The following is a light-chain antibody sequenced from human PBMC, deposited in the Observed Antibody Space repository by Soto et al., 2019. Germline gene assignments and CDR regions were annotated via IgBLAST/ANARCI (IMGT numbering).Light chain of an antibody. J-gene: IGKJ1*01. V-gene: IGKV1-12*01. CDR3: QQANSYPWT. Sequence: DIQMTQSPSSVSASVGDSFTITCRASQGVSDWVAWYQQKPGEAPKLLIYGSSSLLSGVPSRFSGTRSGTDFTLTISSLQPEDFATYYCQQANSYPWTFGQGTKV. CDR1: QGVSDW. CDR2: GSS.